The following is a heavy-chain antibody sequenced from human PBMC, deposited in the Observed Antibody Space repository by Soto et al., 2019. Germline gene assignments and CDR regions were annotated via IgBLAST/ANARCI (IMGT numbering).Heavy chain of an antibody. D-gene: IGHD2-2*01. CDR1: GFTFSSYG. CDR2: IWYDGSNK. J-gene: IGHJ6*02. CDR3: ARMPRYCSSTSCPRRVLYYYYGMDV. Sequence: GGSLRLSCAASGFTFSSYGMHWVRQAPGKGLEWVAVIWYDGSNKYYADSVKGRFTISRDNSKNTLYLQMNSLRAEDTAVYYCARMPRYCSSTSCPRRVLYYYYGMDVWGQGTTVTVSS. V-gene: IGHV3-33*01.